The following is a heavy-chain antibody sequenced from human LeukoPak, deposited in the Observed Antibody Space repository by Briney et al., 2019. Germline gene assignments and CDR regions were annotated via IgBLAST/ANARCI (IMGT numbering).Heavy chain of an antibody. CDR1: GGSISSGDYY. Sequence: TSETLSLTCTVSGGSISSGDYYWSWIRQPPGKGLEWIGYIYYSGSTYYNPSLKSRVTISVDTSKNQFSLKLSSVTAADTAVYYCARGLTMVREFDYWGQGTLVTVSS. CDR2: IYYSGST. CDR3: ARGLTMVREFDY. J-gene: IGHJ4*02. V-gene: IGHV4-30-4*01. D-gene: IGHD3-10*01.